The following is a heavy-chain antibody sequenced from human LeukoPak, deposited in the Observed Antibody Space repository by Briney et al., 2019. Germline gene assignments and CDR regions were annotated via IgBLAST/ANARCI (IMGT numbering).Heavy chain of an antibody. CDR2: MNEDGSEK. D-gene: IGHD4-11*01. J-gene: IGHJ4*02. CDR3: ARDRGYSNFDY. V-gene: IGHV3-7*01. Sequence: GGSLRLSCAASGFGFSDYWMSWVRQAPGKGLEWVANMNEDGSEKNYVNSVKGRFTISRDNAQDSLYLQMNSLRAEDTAVYYCARDRGYSNFDYWGQGTLLTVSS. CDR1: GFGFSDYW.